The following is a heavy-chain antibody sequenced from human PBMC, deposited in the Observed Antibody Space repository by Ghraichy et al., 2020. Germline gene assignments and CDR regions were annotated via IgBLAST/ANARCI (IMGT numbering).Heavy chain of an antibody. Sequence: ASVKVSCRASGYSFTINYIHWVRQAPGQGLEWMGWIAPNSGGINYAQKFQVRVTMTRDTSISTVYMELSRLSSDDTAVYYCARDYYDSRGMGAFDIWGQGTMVTVS. CDR1: GYSFTINY. CDR3: ARDYYDSRGMGAFDI. V-gene: IGHV1-2*02. J-gene: IGHJ3*02. CDR2: IAPNSGGI. D-gene: IGHD3-22*01.